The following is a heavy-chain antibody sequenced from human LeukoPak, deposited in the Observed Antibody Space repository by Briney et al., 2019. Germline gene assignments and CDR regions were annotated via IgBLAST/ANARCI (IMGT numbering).Heavy chain of an antibody. D-gene: IGHD6-19*01. Sequence: GKSLRLSCAASRFTFRDYGMHWLRQAPGKGLEWVAVVSWNGGEEHYGNSVRGRFTISRDNSKNMVYLQMNSLRVEDTAVYYCAKEQGYTGWLTTGHWGQGALVTVSS. J-gene: IGHJ4*02. CDR1: RFTFRDYG. CDR2: VSWNGGEE. CDR3: AKEQGYTGWLTTGH. V-gene: IGHV3-30*18.